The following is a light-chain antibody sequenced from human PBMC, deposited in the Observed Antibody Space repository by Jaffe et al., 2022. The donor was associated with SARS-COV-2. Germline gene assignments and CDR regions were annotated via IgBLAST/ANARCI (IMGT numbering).Light chain of an antibody. CDR1: QSVSNN. CDR3: QQYYDWPPYT. CDR2: DAS. Sequence: ETVMTQSPATLSVSPGERATLSCRASQSVSNNLAWYQHKPGKAPRLLIFDASTRATGVPARFSGSGSGTEFTLTISSLQSEDFAVYYCQQYYDWPPYTFGQGTKLEIK. J-gene: IGKJ2*01. V-gene: IGKV3-15*01.